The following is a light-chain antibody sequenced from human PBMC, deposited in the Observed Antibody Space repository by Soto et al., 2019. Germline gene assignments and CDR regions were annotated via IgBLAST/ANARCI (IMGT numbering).Light chain of an antibody. CDR1: QSLLHRDGYDY. J-gene: IGKJ1*01. CDR2: LGS. V-gene: IGKV2-28*01. CDR3: MQALQTPPT. Sequence: DIVMTQSPLSLPVTPGEPASISCRSSQSLLHRDGYDYLDWYLQEPGQSPQLLIYLGSNRASGVPDRFSGIGSGTDFTLKISRVEAEDVGVYYCMQALQTPPTFGQGTKVEIK.